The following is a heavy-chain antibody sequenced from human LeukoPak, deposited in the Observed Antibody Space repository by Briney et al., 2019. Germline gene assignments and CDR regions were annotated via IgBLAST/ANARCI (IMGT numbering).Heavy chain of an antibody. V-gene: IGHV4-38-2*01. D-gene: IGHD4-11*01. CDR3: ARRDDYSSLGFDY. CDR2: IYHSGST. CDR1: GYSISSGYY. Sequence: PSETLSLTCAVSGYSISSGYYWGWIRQPPGKGLEWIGSIYHSGSTYYNPSLKSRVTISVDTSKNQFSLKLSSVTAADTAVYYCARRDDYSSLGFDYLGQGTLVTVSS. J-gene: IGHJ4*02.